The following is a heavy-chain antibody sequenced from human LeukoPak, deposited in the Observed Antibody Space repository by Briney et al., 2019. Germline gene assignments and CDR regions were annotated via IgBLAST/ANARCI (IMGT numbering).Heavy chain of an antibody. Sequence: ASVKVSCKASGYTFTSYGISWVRQAPGKGLEWVSVIYSGGSTYYADSVKGRFTISRDNSKNTLYLQMNSLRAEDTAVYYCARGSPMLRGRPFDYWGQGTLVTVSS. CDR1: GYTFTSYG. J-gene: IGHJ4*02. V-gene: IGHV3-53*01. CDR2: IYSGGST. D-gene: IGHD3-10*01. CDR3: ARGSPMLRGRPFDY.